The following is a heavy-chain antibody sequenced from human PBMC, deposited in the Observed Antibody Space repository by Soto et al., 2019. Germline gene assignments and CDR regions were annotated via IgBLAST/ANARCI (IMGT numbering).Heavy chain of an antibody. CDR1: GGTFSSYA. CDR2: IIPIFGTA. V-gene: IGHV1-69*13. D-gene: IGHD3-16*01. J-gene: IGHJ6*02. Sequence: SVKVSCKASGGTFSSYAISWVRQAPGQGLEWMGGIIPIFGTANYAQKFQGRVTITADESTSTAYMELSSLRSEDTAVYYCARGFGQTPYYCYGMDVWGQGTTVTVSS. CDR3: ARGFGQTPYYCYGMDV.